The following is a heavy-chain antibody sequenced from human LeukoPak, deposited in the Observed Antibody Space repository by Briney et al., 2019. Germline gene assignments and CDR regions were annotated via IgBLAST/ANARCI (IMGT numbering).Heavy chain of an antibody. CDR3: ARVWTTVTTTDAFDI. CDR2: IIPILGIT. V-gene: IGHV1-69*04. CDR1: GGTFSSYV. Sequence: SVKVSCKASGGTFSSYVFTWVRQAPGQGLEWMGRIIPILGITNYAQKFQGRVTITADKSTSTAYMELSSLRSEDTAVYYCARVWTTVTTTDAFDIWGQGTMVTVSS. D-gene: IGHD4-17*01. J-gene: IGHJ3*02.